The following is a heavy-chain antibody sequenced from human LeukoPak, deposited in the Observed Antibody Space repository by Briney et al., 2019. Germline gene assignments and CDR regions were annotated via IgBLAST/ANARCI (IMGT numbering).Heavy chain of an antibody. D-gene: IGHD1-26*01. V-gene: IGHV1-2*02. CDR3: ARPWEITMSERSYNWFDS. Sequence: ASVKVSCKASGYTFTAYYIHWVRQAPGQGLGWMGGINPNSGGTNYAQKFQGRVTMTRDTSISTAYMELSRLRSDDTAVYYCARPWEITMSERSYNWFDSWGQGTLVTVSS. J-gene: IGHJ5*01. CDR2: INPNSGGT. CDR1: GYTFTAYY.